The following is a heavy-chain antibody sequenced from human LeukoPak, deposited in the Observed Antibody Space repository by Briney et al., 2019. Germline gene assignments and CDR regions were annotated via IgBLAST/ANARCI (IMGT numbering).Heavy chain of an antibody. V-gene: IGHV1-3*01. D-gene: IGHD3-10*01. CDR2: INAGNGNT. CDR1: GYTFTSYA. Sequence: ASVKVSCKASGYTFTSYAMHWVRQAPGQRLEWMGWINAGNGNTKYSQKFQGRVTITRDTSASTAYMELSSLRSEDTAVYYCARDLRASRNGELLWSDAFDIWGQGTMVTVSS. J-gene: IGHJ3*02. CDR3: ARDLRASRNGELLWSDAFDI.